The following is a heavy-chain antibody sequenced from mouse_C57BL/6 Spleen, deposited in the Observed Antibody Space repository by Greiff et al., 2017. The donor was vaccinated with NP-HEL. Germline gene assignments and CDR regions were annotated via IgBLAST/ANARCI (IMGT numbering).Heavy chain of an antibody. Sequence: QVQLQQSGPGLVAPSQSLSITCTVSGFSLTSYGVDWVRQPPGKGLEWLGVIWGGGSTNYNSALMSRLSISKDNSKSQVFLKMNSLQTDDTAMYYCAKRQITTVVDGAMDYWGQGTSVTVSS. CDR1: GFSLTSYG. CDR2: IWGGGST. CDR3: AKRQITTVVDGAMDY. J-gene: IGHJ4*01. V-gene: IGHV2-9*01. D-gene: IGHD1-1*01.